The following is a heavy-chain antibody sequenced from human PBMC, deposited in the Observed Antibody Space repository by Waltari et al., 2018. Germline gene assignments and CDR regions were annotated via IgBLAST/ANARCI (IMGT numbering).Heavy chain of an antibody. D-gene: IGHD2-2*01. Sequence: QVQLVQSGAEVKKPGASVKVSCKASGYIFTSYGISWVRQAPGQGLEWMGWSSAYKCNTNYAQKLQGRVTMTTDTSTSTAYMELRSLRSDDTAVYYCARDLVLCTSCYSSAFDMWGQGTMVTVSS. CDR2: SSAYKCNT. J-gene: IGHJ3*02. CDR3: ARDLVLCTSCYSSAFDM. V-gene: IGHV1-18*01. CDR1: GYIFTSYG.